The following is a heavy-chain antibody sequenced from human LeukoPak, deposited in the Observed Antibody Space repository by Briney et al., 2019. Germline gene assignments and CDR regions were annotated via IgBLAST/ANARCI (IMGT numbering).Heavy chain of an antibody. CDR3: ARGGPYCSGGGCYSRTSNWFDP. D-gene: IGHD2-15*01. V-gene: IGHV4-34*01. CDR1: DGSFSDYY. CDR2: INHSGST. Sequence: SETLSLTCAVYDGSFSDYYWSWIRQPPGKGLEWIGEINHSGSTNYNPSLKSRVTISVDTSKNQFSLKLSSVTATDTAVYYCARGGPYCSGGGCYSRTSNWFDPWGQGTLVTVSS. J-gene: IGHJ5*02.